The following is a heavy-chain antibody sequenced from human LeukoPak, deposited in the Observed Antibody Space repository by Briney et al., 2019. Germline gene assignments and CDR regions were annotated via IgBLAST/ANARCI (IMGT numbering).Heavy chain of an antibody. CDR2: ISSSGSTI. CDR1: GFTFSSYE. V-gene: IGHV3-48*03. J-gene: IGHJ5*02. Sequence: PGASLRLSCAASGFTFSSYEMNWVRQAPGKGLEWVSYISSSGSTIYYADSVKGRFTISRDNAKNSLYLQMNSLRAEDTAVYYCAADFWSGYPMGFDPWGQGTLVTVSS. CDR3: AADFWSGYPMGFDP. D-gene: IGHD3-3*01.